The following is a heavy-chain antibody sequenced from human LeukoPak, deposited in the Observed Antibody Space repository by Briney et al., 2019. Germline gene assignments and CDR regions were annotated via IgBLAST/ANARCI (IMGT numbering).Heavy chain of an antibody. CDR2: INPNSGGT. V-gene: IGHV1-2*06. CDR1: GYTFTGYY. D-gene: IGHD5-12*01. Sequence: ASVKVSCKASGYTFTGYYMHWVRQAPGQGLEWMGRINPNSGGTNYAQKFQGRVTMTRDTSISTAYMELSRLRSDDTAVYYCARRGSGYDRFDHWGQGTLVTVSS. CDR3: ARRGSGYDRFDH. J-gene: IGHJ4*02.